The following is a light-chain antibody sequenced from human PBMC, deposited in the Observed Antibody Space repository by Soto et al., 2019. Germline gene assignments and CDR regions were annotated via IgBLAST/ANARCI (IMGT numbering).Light chain of an antibody. Sequence: QSALTQPRSVSGSPGQSVTISCTGTSYDVGDYKYVSWYRQLPGKAPKLIIYDISERPSGVPDRLSGSKSGNTASLTISGLQAEDEADYYCCSYAGSYSYVFGTGTKLTVL. V-gene: IGLV2-11*01. CDR2: DIS. CDR1: SYDVGDYKY. CDR3: CSYAGSYSYV. J-gene: IGLJ1*01.